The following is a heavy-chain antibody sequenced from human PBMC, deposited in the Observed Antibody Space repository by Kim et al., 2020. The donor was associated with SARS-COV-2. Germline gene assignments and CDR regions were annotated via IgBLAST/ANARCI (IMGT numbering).Heavy chain of an antibody. D-gene: IGHD3-10*01. CDR2: ISYDGSNK. CDR3: AKGSGSRAPAAFDI. J-gene: IGHJ3*02. CDR1: GFTFSTYG. V-gene: IGHV3-30*18. Sequence: GGSLRLSCAASGFTFSTYGMHWVRQAPGKGLEWVAVISYDGSNKYYADSVKGRFTISRDNSKNTLYLQMSSLSAEDTAVYYCAKGSGSRAPAAFDIWGQGTMVTVSS.